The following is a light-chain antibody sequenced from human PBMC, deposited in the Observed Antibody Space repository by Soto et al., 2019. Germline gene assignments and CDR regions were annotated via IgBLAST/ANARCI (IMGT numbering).Light chain of an antibody. J-gene: IGKJ5*01. V-gene: IGKV3-20*01. CDR2: GAS. CDR3: QQYHKSPIT. CDR1: QSVSSY. Sequence: EIVLTQSPATLSLSPGERATLSCRASQSVSSYLAWYQQKPGQAPRLLIYGASSRATGLPDRFSGSGSGTDFSLTISRLEPEDFAVYCCQQYHKSPITFGQGTRPEIK.